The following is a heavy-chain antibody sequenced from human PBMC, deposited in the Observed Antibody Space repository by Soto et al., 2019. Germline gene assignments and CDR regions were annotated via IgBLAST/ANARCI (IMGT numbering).Heavy chain of an antibody. Sequence: ASVKVSCKVSGYTLTELSMHWVRQAPGKGLEWMGGFDPEDGETIYAQKFQGRVTMTEDTSTDTAYMELSSLRSEDTAVYYCATAPRVYEYRDHRRIMDYWGQGTLVTVSS. V-gene: IGHV1-24*01. CDR1: GYTLTELS. CDR2: FDPEDGET. D-gene: IGHD3-16*01. J-gene: IGHJ4*02. CDR3: ATAPRVYEYRDHRRIMDY.